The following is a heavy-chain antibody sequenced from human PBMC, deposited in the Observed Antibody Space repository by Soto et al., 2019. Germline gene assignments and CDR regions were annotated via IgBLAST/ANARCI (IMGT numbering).Heavy chain of an antibody. J-gene: IGHJ4*02. CDR1: GFTFSSYG. Sequence: AGGSLRLSCAASGFTFSSYGMHWVRQAPGKGLEWVAVISYDGSNKYYADSVKGRFTISRDNSKNTLYLQMNSLRAEDTAVYYCATPPNYWGQGTLVTVSS. V-gene: IGHV3-30*03. CDR3: ATPPNY. CDR2: ISYDGSNK.